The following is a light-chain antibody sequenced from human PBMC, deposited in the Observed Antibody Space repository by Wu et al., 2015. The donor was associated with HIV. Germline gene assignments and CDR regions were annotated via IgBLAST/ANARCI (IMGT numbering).Light chain of an antibody. J-gene: IGKJ2*03. CDR3: QQYNNWPYS. CDR2: GAS. CDR1: QSVSSN. Sequence: EIVMTQSPATLSVSPGERATLSCRASQSVSSNLAWYQQKPGQAPRLLIYGASTRATGIPARFSGSGSGTEFTLTISSLQSEDFAVYYCQQYNNWPYSFGQGTKRGD. V-gene: IGKV3-15*01.